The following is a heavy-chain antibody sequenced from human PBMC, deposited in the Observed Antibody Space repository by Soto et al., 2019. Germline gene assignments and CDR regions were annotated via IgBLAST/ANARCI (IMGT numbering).Heavy chain of an antibody. CDR2: ISGSGGST. D-gene: IGHD2-8*01. Sequence: AQAMGLEWVSAISGSGGSTFYADSVKGRFTISRDNSKNTLFLQMNSLRREEPAVYYCARERNGDYYLDYWGQGTLVTVSS. V-gene: IGHV3-23*01. J-gene: IGHJ4*02. CDR3: ARERNGDYYLDY.